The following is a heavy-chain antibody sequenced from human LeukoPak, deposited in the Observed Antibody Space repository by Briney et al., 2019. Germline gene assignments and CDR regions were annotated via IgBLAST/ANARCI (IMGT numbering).Heavy chain of an antibody. CDR1: GFTVSSNY. CDR2: IYSGGST. D-gene: IGHD6-13*01. Sequence: GGSLRLSCAASGFTVSSNYMTWVRQAPGKGLEWVSVIYSGGSTYYADSVKGRFTISRDNSKSTLYLQMNSLRAEDTAVYYCAKEAVEQQLAAYFQHWGQGTLVTVSS. CDR3: AKEAVEQQLAAYFQH. J-gene: IGHJ1*01. V-gene: IGHV3-66*01.